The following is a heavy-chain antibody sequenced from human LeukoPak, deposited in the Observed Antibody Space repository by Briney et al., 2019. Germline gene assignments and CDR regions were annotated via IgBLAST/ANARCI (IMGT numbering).Heavy chain of an antibody. V-gene: IGHV3-53*01. J-gene: IGHJ6*02. CDR1: GFTVSSNY. CDR2: IYSGGST. Sequence: GGSLRLSCAASGFTVSSNYMSWVRQAPGKGLEWVSVIYSGGSTYYADSVKGRFTISRDNSKNTLYLQMNSLRAEDTAVYYCARGSYYYYGMDVWGQGTTVTVSS. CDR3: ARGSYYYYGMDV.